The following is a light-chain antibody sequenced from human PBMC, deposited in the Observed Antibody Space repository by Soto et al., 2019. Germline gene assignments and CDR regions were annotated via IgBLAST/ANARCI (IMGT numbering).Light chain of an antibody. CDR3: QQYYSTPLT. V-gene: IGKV4-1*01. Sequence: IVVTQSPDSRRVSLGERATINCRSSQSVLFSTNNKNYLAWYQQKPGQPPKLLLYWASTRESGVPDRFSGSGSGTDFTLTISSLQAEDVAVYYCQQYYSTPLTFGGGTKVDI. CDR1: QSVLFSTNNKNY. J-gene: IGKJ4*01. CDR2: WAS.